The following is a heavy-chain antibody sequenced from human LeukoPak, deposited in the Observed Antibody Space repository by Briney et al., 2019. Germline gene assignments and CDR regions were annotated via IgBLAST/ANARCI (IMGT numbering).Heavy chain of an antibody. V-gene: IGHV4-34*01. D-gene: IGHD4-17*01. J-gene: IGHJ3*01. CDR1: GGSFSGYY. CDR3: AREIRGRDYGDYVTAFDL. Sequence: SETLSLTCAVYGGSFSGYYWIWIRQPPGKGLEWIGEINHSGSTNYNPSLKSRVTMSVDTSKNQFSLKLSSVTAADTAVYYCAREIRGRDYGDYVTAFDLWGQGTMVTVSS. CDR2: INHSGST.